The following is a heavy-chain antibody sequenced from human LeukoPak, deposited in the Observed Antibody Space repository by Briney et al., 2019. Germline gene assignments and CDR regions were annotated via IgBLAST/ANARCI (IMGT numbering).Heavy chain of an antibody. V-gene: IGHV1-69*13. CDR2: IIPIFGTA. Sequence: SVKVSCKASGYTFTSYGISWVRQAPGQGLEWMGGIIPIFGTANYAQKFQGRVTITADESTSTAYMELSSLRSEDTAVYYCARSLYYDILTGYYYYYYYMDVWGKGTTVTISS. CDR3: ARSLYYDILTGYYYYYYYMDV. J-gene: IGHJ6*03. D-gene: IGHD3-9*01. CDR1: GYTFTSYG.